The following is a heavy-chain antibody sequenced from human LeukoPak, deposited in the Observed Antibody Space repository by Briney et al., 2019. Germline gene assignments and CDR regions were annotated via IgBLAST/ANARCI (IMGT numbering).Heavy chain of an antibody. J-gene: IGHJ4*02. D-gene: IGHD3-22*01. Sequence: ASVKVSCKASGYTFTGYYMHWVRQAPGQGLEWMGWINPNSGGTNYAQKFQGRVTMTRDTSISTAYMELSILTSDDTAVYYCARTKYYDSSGHFDYWGQGTLVTVSS. CDR1: GYTFTGYY. CDR2: INPNSGGT. CDR3: ARTKYYDSSGHFDY. V-gene: IGHV1-2*02.